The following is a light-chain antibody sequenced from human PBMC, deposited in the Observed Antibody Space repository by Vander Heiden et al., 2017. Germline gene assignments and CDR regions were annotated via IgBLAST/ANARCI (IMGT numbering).Light chain of an antibody. Sequence: AIRITQSPSSLSASTGDRVTITCRASPGISSYLAWYQQKPGKAPKILIYAASTLQSGVPSRFSGSGSGTDFTLTISCLQYEDFATNYCQQYYSYPQTFGQGTKVEIK. CDR1: PGISSY. CDR2: AAS. J-gene: IGKJ1*01. CDR3: QQYYSYPQT. V-gene: IGKV1-8*01.